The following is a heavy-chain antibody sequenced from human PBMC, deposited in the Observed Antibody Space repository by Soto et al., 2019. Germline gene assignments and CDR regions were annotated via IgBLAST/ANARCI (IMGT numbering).Heavy chain of an antibody. CDR1: GYTFTNYY. CDR2: IHPIVGST. CDR3: VREWLLLNDRPDQYYGLDV. V-gene: IGHV1-46*01. Sequence: QVQLVQSGAEVKKPGASVKVSCRASGYTFTNYYMHWVRQAPGQGLEWMGIIHPIVGSTSYAKKFKGRVTVTRDTSTSTVYMELTSLRSDDTAVYDCVREWLLLNDRPDQYYGLDVWGQGTTVIVSS. D-gene: IGHD5-12*01. J-gene: IGHJ6*02.